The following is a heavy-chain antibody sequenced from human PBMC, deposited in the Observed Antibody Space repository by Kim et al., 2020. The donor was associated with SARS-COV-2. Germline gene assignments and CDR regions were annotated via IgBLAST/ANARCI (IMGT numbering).Heavy chain of an antibody. Sequence: GGSLRLSCAASGFTFSSYEMNWVRQAPGKGLEWVSYISSSGSTIYYAASVKGRFTISRDNAKNSLYLQMNSLRAEDTAVYYCASLFTIPRPGFDPWGQGTLVTVSS. CDR2: ISSSGSTI. CDR3: ASLFTIPRPGFDP. V-gene: IGHV3-48*03. D-gene: IGHD3-3*01. CDR1: GFTFSSYE. J-gene: IGHJ5*02.